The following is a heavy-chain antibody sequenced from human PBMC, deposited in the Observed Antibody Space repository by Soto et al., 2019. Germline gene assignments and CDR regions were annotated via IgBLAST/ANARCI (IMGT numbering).Heavy chain of an antibody. CDR1: GGSFSGYY. D-gene: IGHD1-26*01. Sequence: SETLSLTCAVYGGSFSGYYWTWIRQPPGKGLEWIGYIYYSGSTNYNPSLKSRVTMSVDTSNNQFSLNLSSVTAADTAVYYCARAGGSYYRFDPWGQGTLVTVSS. CDR3: ARAGGSYYRFDP. CDR2: IYYSGST. J-gene: IGHJ5*02. V-gene: IGHV4-59*01.